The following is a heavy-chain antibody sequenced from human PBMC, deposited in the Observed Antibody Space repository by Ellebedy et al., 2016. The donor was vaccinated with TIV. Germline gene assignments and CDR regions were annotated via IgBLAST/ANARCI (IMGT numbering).Heavy chain of an antibody. CDR3: ARGDKYYYDSSGYYYTY. Sequence: ASVKVPCKASGYTFTSYYMYWVRQAPGQGLEWMGIINPSGGSSNYAQKFQGRVTMTRDTSTSTVYMELSSLRSEDTAVYYCARGDKYYYDSSGYYYTYWGQGTLVTVSS. CDR1: GYTFTSYY. V-gene: IGHV1-46*01. J-gene: IGHJ4*02. D-gene: IGHD3-22*01. CDR2: INPSGGSS.